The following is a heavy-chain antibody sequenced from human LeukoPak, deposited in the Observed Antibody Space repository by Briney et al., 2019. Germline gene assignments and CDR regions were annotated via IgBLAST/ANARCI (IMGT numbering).Heavy chain of an antibody. CDR1: GYTFTSYT. J-gene: IGHJ5*02. Sequence: GASVKVSCKASGYTFTSYTIDWVRQAPGQGLEWMGWMNPNNGDSGSTQKFQGRVTMTRDTSISTAYMELSSLTSEDAAVYYCARGSGSGHKENWFDPWGQGTLVTVSS. D-gene: IGHD6-19*01. CDR2: MNPNNGDS. CDR3: ARGSGSGHKENWFDP. V-gene: IGHV1-8*01.